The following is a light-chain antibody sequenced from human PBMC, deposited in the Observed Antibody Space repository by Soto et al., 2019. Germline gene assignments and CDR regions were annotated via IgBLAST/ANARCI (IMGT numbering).Light chain of an antibody. J-gene: IGKJ5*01. CDR2: GVS. Sequence: EIVMTQSPATLSVFPGERVTLSCRASQSVSSKLAWYQQKPGQAPRLLIHGVSTRATGVPARFSGSGSGTEFTLTISSLQSEDSAVYYCQQYNNWPPITFGQGTRLEIK. CDR3: QQYNNWPPIT. CDR1: QSVSSK. V-gene: IGKV3D-15*01.